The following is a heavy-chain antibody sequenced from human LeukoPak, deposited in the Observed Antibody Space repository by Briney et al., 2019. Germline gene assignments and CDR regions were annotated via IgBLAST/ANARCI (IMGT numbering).Heavy chain of an antibody. V-gene: IGHV4-34*01. CDR1: GGSFSGYY. CDR2: INHSGST. D-gene: IGHD3-10*01. J-gene: IGHJ3*02. Sequence: PSGTLSLTCAVYGGSFSGYYWSWIRQPPGKGLEWIGEINHSGSTNYNPSLKSRVTISVDTSKNQFSLKLSSVTAADTAVYYCARFCPTTMVRGVISDAFDIWGQGTMVTVSS. CDR3: ARFCPTTMVRGVISDAFDI.